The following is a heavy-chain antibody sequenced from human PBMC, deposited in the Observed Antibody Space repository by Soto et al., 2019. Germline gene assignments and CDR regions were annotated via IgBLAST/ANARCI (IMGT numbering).Heavy chain of an antibody. D-gene: IGHD3-3*02. V-gene: IGHV1-24*01. CDR1: GYTLTELS. CDR2: FDPEDGET. Sequence: GASVKVSCKVSGYTLTELSMHWVRQAPGKGLEWMGGFDPEDGETIYAQKFQGRVTMTEDTSTDTAYMELSSLRSEDTAGYYGEAFFRGGFTANFDYGGRETLATFSS. CDR3: EAFFRGGFTANFDY. J-gene: IGHJ4*02.